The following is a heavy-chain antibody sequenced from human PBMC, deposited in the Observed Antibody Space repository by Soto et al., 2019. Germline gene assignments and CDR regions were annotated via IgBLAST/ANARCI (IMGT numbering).Heavy chain of an antibody. CDR2: IYSGGST. V-gene: IGHV3-66*01. Sequence: EVQLVESGGGLVQPGGSLRLCCAASEFTVSSNYMSWVRQAPGKGLEWVSVIYSGGSTYYADSVKGRFTISRDNSKNTLYLQMNSLRAEDTAVYYCARAVSRRFDPWGQGTLVTVSS. CDR1: EFTVSSNY. J-gene: IGHJ5*02. CDR3: ARAVSRRFDP.